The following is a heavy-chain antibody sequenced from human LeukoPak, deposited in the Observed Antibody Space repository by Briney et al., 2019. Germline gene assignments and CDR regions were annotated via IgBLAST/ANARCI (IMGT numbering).Heavy chain of an antibody. Sequence: ASMKVSCKASGYTLTSYYMHWVRQVPGQGLEWMGIINPSGGSTSYAQKFQGRVTMTRDMSTSTAYMELSSLRSEDTAVYYCARSYYDSSGYSRGAFDIWGQGTMVTVSS. CDR3: ARSYYDSSGYSRGAFDI. CDR2: INPSGGST. J-gene: IGHJ3*02. V-gene: IGHV1-46*01. CDR1: GYTLTSYY. D-gene: IGHD3-22*01.